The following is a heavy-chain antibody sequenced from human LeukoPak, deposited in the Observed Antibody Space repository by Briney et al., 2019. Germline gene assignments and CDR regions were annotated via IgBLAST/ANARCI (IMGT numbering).Heavy chain of an antibody. Sequence: SETLSLTCTVSGGSIRSSNYYWGWIRQPLGKGLEWIGSIYYSGSTHYNPSLKGRVTISVDTSKNQFSLKLTSVTAADTAVYYCARRIAVAALDCWGQGTLVTVSS. V-gene: IGHV4-39*01. CDR2: IYYSGST. J-gene: IGHJ4*02. CDR1: GGSIRSSNYY. CDR3: ARRIAVAALDC. D-gene: IGHD6-19*01.